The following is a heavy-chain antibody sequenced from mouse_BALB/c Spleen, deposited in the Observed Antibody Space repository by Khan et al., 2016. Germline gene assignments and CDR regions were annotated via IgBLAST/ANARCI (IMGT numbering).Heavy chain of an antibody. CDR2: ITYSGST. J-gene: IGHJ4*01. Sequence: EVQLQESGPGLVKPSQSLSLTCTVTGYSITNDYAWNWIRQFPGNKLEWMGYITYSGSTSYNPSLKSRFSITRDTSKNQFFLQLNSVTSEDTATYYCERGDYDGTYYGMDFWGQGTSVTVSS. V-gene: IGHV3-2*02. CDR3: ERGDYDGTYYGMDF. CDR1: GYSITNDYA. D-gene: IGHD2-4*01.